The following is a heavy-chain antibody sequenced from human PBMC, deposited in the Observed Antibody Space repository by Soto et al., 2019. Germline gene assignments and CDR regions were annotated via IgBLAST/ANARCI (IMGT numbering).Heavy chain of an antibody. CDR3: AKAYNPITMIVVPPDY. CDR1: GFTFSSYG. Sequence: GGSLRLSCAASGFTFSSYGMHWVRQAPGKGLEWVAVISYDGSNKYYADSVKGRFTISRDNSKNTLYLQMNSLRAEDTAVYYCAKAYNPITMIVVPPDYWGQGTLVTVSS. J-gene: IGHJ4*02. D-gene: IGHD3-22*01. V-gene: IGHV3-30*18. CDR2: ISYDGSNK.